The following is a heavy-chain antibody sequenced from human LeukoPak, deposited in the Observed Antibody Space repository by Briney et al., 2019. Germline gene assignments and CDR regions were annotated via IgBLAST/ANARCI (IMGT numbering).Heavy chain of an antibody. D-gene: IGHD4-23*01. CDR1: GFTFSSYA. J-gene: IGHJ4*02. Sequence: GGSLRLSCAASGFTFSSYAMHWVRQAPGKGLEWVSSINWNGDSTHYADSVRGRFTISRDNAKNSLYLQMNSLRAEDTAFYYCARFVDFGGFDYWGQETLVTVSS. V-gene: IGHV3-20*04. CDR2: INWNGDST. CDR3: ARFVDFGGFDY.